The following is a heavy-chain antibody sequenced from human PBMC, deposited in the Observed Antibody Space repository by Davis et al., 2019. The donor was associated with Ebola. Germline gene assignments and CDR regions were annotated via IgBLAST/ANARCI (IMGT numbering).Heavy chain of an antibody. CDR3: ARRVGGGYDFRY. D-gene: IGHD5-12*01. CDR1: GGSISSTTYY. Sequence: SETLSLTCTVSGGSISSTTYYWGWIRQPPGTGLEWIGSIYYSGSTYYNPSLKSRVTISVDTSKNQFSLKLSSVTAADTAVYYCARRVGGGYDFRYWGQGTLVTVSS. V-gene: IGHV4-39*01. CDR2: IYYSGST. J-gene: IGHJ4*02.